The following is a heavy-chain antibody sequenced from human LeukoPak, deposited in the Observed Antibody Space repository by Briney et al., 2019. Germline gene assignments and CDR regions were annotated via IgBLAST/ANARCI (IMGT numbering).Heavy chain of an antibody. J-gene: IGHJ5*02. CDR1: GGTFSSYA. D-gene: IGHD5-18*01. CDR3: ASASPIQLWPNNWFDP. Sequence: SSVTVSCQASGGTFSSYAISWVRQPPGQGVAWMGGFIHIFGTTNYAQKFQGRVTITADKSTSTAYMELSSLRSEDTAVYYCASASPIQLWPNNWFDPWGQGTLVTVSS. V-gene: IGHV1-69*06. CDR2: FIHIFGTT.